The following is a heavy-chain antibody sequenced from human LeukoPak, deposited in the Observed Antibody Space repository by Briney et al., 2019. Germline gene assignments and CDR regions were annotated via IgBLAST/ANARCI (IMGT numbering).Heavy chain of an antibody. Sequence: SETLSLTCTVSGGSISSSSYYWGWIRQPPGKGLEWIGSIYYSGSTYYNPSLKSRVTISLDTSKNQFSLKLSSVTAADTAVYYCARQVDVGCSSTSCYGHGAFDIWGQGTLVTVSS. D-gene: IGHD2-2*01. CDR1: GGSISSSSYY. CDR2: IYYSGST. J-gene: IGHJ3*02. CDR3: ARQVDVGCSSTSCYGHGAFDI. V-gene: IGHV4-39*01.